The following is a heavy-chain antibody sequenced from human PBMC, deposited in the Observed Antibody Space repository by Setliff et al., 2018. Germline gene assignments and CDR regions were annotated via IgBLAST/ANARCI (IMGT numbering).Heavy chain of an antibody. V-gene: IGHV1-69*06. CDR1: GGTFSSYA. CDR3: ARVLLGSYCSSTSCRDPQYGMDV. Sequence: GASVKVSCKASGGTFSSYAISWVRQAPGQGLAWMGGIIHIFGTANYAQKFQGRVTITEYKSTSTAYRELSSLRSEDTAVYYWARVLLGSYCSSTSCRDPQYGMDVWGQGTTVTVSS. D-gene: IGHD2-2*01. J-gene: IGHJ6*02. CDR2: IIHIFGTA.